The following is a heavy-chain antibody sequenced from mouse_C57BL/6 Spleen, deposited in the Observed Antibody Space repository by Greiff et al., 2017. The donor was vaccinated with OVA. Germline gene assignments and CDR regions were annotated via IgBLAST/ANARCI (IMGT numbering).Heavy chain of an antibody. J-gene: IGHJ1*03. CDR1: GYSITSGYF. V-gene: IGHV3-6*01. CDR3: AREGCSSNERYFDV. D-gene: IGHD1-1*01. Sequence: ESGPGLVKPSQSLSLTCSVTGYSITSGYFWNWIRPFPGNKLEWMGYISYDGSNNYHPSLKNRISITRDTSKNQFFLKFKSVTTEDTATDDCAREGCSSNERYFDVWGTGTTVTVSS. CDR2: ISYDGSN.